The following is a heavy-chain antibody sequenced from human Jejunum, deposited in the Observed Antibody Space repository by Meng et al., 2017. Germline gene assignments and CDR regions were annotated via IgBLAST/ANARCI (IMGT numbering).Heavy chain of an antibody. CDR1: GFTFRSYE. CDR2: ISDSGRTT. Sequence: GGSLRLSCVVSGFTFRSYEMSWVRQAAGKGLEWVSSISDSGRTTNYADSVKGRFTISRDNAKNSLYLQMNSLTVEDTAVYYCTRPHYTSSWYLNSYWGQGNLVTVSS. J-gene: IGHJ4*02. CDR3: TRPHYTSSWYLNSY. V-gene: IGHV3-48*03. D-gene: IGHD6-13*01.